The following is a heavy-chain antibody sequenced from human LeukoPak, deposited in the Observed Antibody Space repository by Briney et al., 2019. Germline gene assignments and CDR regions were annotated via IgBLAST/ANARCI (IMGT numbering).Heavy chain of an antibody. CDR1: GFTFSSYA. V-gene: IGHV3-23*01. CDR2: ISGSGGST. Sequence: GGSLRLSCAASGFTFSSYAMSWVRQAPGKGLEWVSAISGSGGSTYYADSVKGRFTTSRDNSKNTLYLQMNSLRAEDTAVYYWAKVQDDILTGYYWYFDYWGQGTLVTVSS. CDR3: AKVQDDILTGYYWYFDY. D-gene: IGHD3-9*01. J-gene: IGHJ4*02.